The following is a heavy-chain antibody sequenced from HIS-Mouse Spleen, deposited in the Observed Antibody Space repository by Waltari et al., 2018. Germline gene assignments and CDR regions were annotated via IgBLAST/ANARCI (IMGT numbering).Heavy chain of an antibody. D-gene: IGHD3-3*01. V-gene: IGHV4-39*07. J-gene: IGHJ3*02. CDR2: IYYSGST. CDR1: GGSISSSSYY. CDR3: ARAPTGFLEWFDAFDI. Sequence: QLQLQESGPGLVKPSETLSLTCTGSGGSISSSSYYWGWIRQPPGKGLEWIGSIYYSGSTYYNPSLKSRVTISVDTSKNQFSLKLSSVTAADTAVYYCARAPTGFLEWFDAFDIWGQGTMVTVSS.